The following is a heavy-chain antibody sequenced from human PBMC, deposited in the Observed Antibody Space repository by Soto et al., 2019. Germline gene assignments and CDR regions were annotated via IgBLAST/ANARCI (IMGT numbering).Heavy chain of an antibody. D-gene: IGHD3-22*01. Sequence: GGSLRLSCAASGFTFSSYAMSWVRQAPGKGLEWVSAISGSGGSTYYADSVKGRFTISRDNSKNTLYLQMNSLRAEDTAVYYCAKQYDSSGYYNWFDPWGQGTLVTVSS. V-gene: IGHV3-23*01. J-gene: IGHJ5*02. CDR1: GFTFSSYA. CDR3: AKQYDSSGYYNWFDP. CDR2: ISGSGGST.